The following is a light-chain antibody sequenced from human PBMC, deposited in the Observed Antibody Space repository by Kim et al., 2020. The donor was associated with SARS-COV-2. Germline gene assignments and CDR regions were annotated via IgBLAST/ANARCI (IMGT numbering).Light chain of an antibody. J-gene: IGLJ1*01. V-gene: IGLV3-1*01. CDR3: QAWDSSTYV. CDR2: QDS. CDR1: KLGDKY. Sequence: SYELTQPPSVSVSPGQTASITCSGDKLGDKYACWYQQKPGQSPVLVIYQDSKRPSGIPERFSGSNSGNTATLTISGTQAMGEADYYCQAWDSSTYVFGTG.